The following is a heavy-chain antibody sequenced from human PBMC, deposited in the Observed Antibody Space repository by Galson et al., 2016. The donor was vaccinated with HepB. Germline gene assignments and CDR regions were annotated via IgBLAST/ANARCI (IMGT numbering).Heavy chain of an antibody. CDR3: ARDANWNLDY. V-gene: IGHV1-18*01. CDR2: ISTNSGST. Sequence: SVKVSCKASGYIFTRNGISWVRQAPGQGLEWLGWISTNSGSTNYAQKVQDRITMTTDTSTRTVYMELGSLTSDDTAVYYCARDANWNLDYWGQGTLVTVSS. CDR1: GYIFTRNG. J-gene: IGHJ4*02. D-gene: IGHD1-1*01.